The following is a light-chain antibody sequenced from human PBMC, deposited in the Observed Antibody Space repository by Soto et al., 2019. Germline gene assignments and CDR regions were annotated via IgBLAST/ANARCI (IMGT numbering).Light chain of an antibody. CDR2: DAS. Sequence: EILLAQSPATLSLSPGARATLSCRASQSVSISLAWYQQKPGQAPRLLIYDASNRATGVTARFSGSGSGTDFTLTVSSLEPEDFAVYYCQLYGSSSITVGPVTRLEIK. V-gene: IGKV3-11*01. CDR3: QLYGSSSIT. J-gene: IGKJ5*01. CDR1: QSVSIS.